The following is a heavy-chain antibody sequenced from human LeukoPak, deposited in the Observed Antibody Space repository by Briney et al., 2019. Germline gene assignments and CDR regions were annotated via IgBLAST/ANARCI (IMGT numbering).Heavy chain of an antibody. CDR3: ARDPSAFDI. V-gene: IGHV3-48*04. CDR1: GFTFSNYA. J-gene: IGHJ3*02. Sequence: PGGSLRLSCAASGFTFSNYAMNWVRQPQGKGLEWVSYISSSGSTIYYADSVKGRFTISRDNAKNSLYLQMNSLRAEDTAVYYCARDPSAFDIWGQGTMVTVSS. CDR2: ISSSGSTI.